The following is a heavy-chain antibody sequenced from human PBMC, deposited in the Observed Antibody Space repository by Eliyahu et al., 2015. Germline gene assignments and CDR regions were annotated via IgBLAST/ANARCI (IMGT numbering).Heavy chain of an antibody. D-gene: IGHD2-2*01. V-gene: IGHV3-48*03. CDR2: ISSSGTSV. CDR1: EFAFGSYE. Sequence: EVQLVEAGGDLVKPGESLRLSCVALEFAFGSYEMNWVRQAPGKGLGWIXYISSSGTSVDYAQSVKGRFTISRDNAKNSLFLQMDSLRAEDSAIYYCVREXYARGAAHFDYWGQGTLVTVSS. CDR3: VREXYARGAAHFDY. J-gene: IGHJ4*02.